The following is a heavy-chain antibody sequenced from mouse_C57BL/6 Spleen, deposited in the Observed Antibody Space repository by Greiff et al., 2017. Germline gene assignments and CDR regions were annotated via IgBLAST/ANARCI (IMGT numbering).Heavy chain of an antibody. Sequence: VQLQQSGAELARPGASVKLSCKASGYTFTSYGISWVKQRTGQGLEWIGEIYPRSGNTYYNEKFKGKATLTADKSSSTAYMELRSLTSEDSAVYFCARALEELGPVDDWGQGTTLTVSS. J-gene: IGHJ2*01. V-gene: IGHV1-81*01. CDR2: IYPRSGNT. D-gene: IGHD4-1*01. CDR3: ARALEELGPVDD. CDR1: GYTFTSYG.